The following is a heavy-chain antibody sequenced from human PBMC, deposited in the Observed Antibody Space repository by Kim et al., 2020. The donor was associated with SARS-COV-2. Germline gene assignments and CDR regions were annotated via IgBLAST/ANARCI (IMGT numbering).Heavy chain of an antibody. CDR1: GGSISSGGYY. J-gene: IGHJ4*02. D-gene: IGHD3-10*01. V-gene: IGHV4-31*03. Sequence: SETLSLTCTVSGGSISSGGYYWSWIRQHPGKGLEWIGYIYYSGSTYYNPSLKSRVTISVDTSKNQFSLKLSSVTAADTAVYYCARDSARSSGLLWFGEPQSWGQGTLVTVSS. CDR2: IYYSGST. CDR3: ARDSARSSGLLWFGEPQS.